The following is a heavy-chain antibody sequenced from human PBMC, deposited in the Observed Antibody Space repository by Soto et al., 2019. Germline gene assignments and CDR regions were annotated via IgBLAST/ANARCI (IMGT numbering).Heavy chain of an antibody. J-gene: IGHJ5*02. CDR2: IYYSGST. CDR1: GGSISSYY. D-gene: IGHD3-10*01. Sequence: SETLSLTCTVSGGSISSYYWSWIRQPPGKGLEWIGYIYYSGSTNYNPSLKSRVTISVDTSKNQFSLKLSSVTAADTAVYYCAGRKTNMVREPDNWFDPWGQGTLVTVSS. V-gene: IGHV4-59*01. CDR3: AGRKTNMVREPDNWFDP.